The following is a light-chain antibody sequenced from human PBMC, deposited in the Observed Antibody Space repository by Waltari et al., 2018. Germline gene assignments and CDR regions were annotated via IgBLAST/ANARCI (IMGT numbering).Light chain of an antibody. CDR2: TTT. V-gene: IGLV7-43*01. CDR3: LLYYGGGWV. J-gene: IGLJ3*02. CDR1: TGAVTSGSY. Sequence: QTVVTQEPSLTVSPGGTVTLTCASSTGAVTSGSYTNWFQQKPGPAPRPLIYTTTNKPAWTPARFSGSLLGDTAALTLSGVQPEDEAEYYCLLYYGGGWVFGGGTKLTVL.